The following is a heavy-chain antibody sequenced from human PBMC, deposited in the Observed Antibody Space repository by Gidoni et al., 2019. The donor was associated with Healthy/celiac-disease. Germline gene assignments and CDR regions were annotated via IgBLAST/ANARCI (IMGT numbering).Heavy chain of an antibody. CDR3: ARVVVAARGAFDI. CDR1: GGSIRSGGYS. Sequence: QLQLQESGSGLVKPSQTLSLTCAVSGGSIRSGGYSWSWIRQPPGKGLEWIWYIYHSGSTYYNPSLKSRVTISVDRSKNQFSLKLSSVTAADTAVYYCARVVVAARGAFDIWGQGTMVTVSS. J-gene: IGHJ3*02. D-gene: IGHD2-15*01. V-gene: IGHV4-30-2*01. CDR2: IYHSGST.